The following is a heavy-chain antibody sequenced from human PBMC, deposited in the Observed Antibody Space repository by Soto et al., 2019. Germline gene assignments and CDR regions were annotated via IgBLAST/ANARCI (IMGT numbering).Heavy chain of an antibody. V-gene: IGHV4-4*02. J-gene: IGHJ6*02. CDR2: IYDNGDT. CDR1: GGSISGRNW. Sequence: QVQLQESGPGLVKPSGTLSLTCAVSGGSISGRNWWTWVRQPPGKGLEWIGEIYDNGDTYYNPSLKSRVTMSVDKSKNQLSLKLNSVTAADTAVYYCSASSVPYGLDVWGQGTTVTVSS. D-gene: IGHD3-22*01. CDR3: SASSVPYGLDV.